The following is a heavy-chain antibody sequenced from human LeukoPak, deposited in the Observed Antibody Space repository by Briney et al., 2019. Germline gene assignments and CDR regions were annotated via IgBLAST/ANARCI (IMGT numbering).Heavy chain of an antibody. V-gene: IGHV4-39*07. CDR3: ARAPLAAAVDY. CDR2: IYYSGST. Sequence: SETLSLTCTVSGGSISSSSYYWGWIRQPPGKGLEWIGSIYYSGSTYYNPSLKSRVTISVDTSKNQFSLKLSSVTAADTAVYYCARAPLAAAVDYWGQGTLVTVSS. J-gene: IGHJ4*02. D-gene: IGHD6-13*01. CDR1: GGSISSSSYY.